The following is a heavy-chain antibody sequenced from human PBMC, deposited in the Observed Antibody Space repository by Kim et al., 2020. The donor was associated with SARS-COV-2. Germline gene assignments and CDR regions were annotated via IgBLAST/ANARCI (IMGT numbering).Heavy chain of an antibody. J-gene: IGHJ4*02. CDR3: AKDDGNSLGYFDY. D-gene: IGHD4-4*01. V-gene: IGHV3-23*03. Sequence: YADSGKGRFTISRDNSKHTLYLQMNSLRAEDTAVYYCAKDDGNSLGYFDYWGQGTLVTFTS.